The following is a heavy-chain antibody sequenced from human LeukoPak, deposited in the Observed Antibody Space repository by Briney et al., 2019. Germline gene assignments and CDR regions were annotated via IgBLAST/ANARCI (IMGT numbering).Heavy chain of an antibody. J-gene: IGHJ4*02. CDR1: GFTFSSYW. D-gene: IGHD3-10*01. CDR3: VRGPYGSGSPYYFDH. V-gene: IGHV3-74*01. CDR2: VYSDGSST. Sequence: PGGSLRLSCAASGFTFSSYWMHWVRQAPGKGLVWVSRVYSDGSSTSYADSVKGRFTISRDNAKNTLYLQMNSLRAEDTAVYYCVRGPYGSGSPYYFDHWGQGTLVTVSS.